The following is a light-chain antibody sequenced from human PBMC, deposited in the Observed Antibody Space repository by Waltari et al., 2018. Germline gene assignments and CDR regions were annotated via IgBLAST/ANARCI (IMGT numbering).Light chain of an antibody. J-gene: IGLJ7*01. CDR1: THHIGHTY. CDR2: EKT. V-gene: IGLV1-51*02. CDR3: GTWDSSLSGAV. Sequence: QSVLTQPPSVSAAPGPRVTIPFSGGTHHIGHTYVPRYRQFPGTAPKLLINEKTERPSGIPGRFSGSKSGTSATLDITGLQAGDEADYYCGTWDSSLSGAVFGGGTHLTVL.